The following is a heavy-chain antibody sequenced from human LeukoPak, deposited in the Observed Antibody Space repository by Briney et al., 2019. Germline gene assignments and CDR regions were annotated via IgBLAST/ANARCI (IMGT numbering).Heavy chain of an antibody. CDR2: IYPGDSDT. CDR1: GFTFTNYW. V-gene: IGHV5-51*01. D-gene: IGHD2-15*01. Sequence: GESLKISCKGSGFTFTNYWIAWVRQMPGKGLEWMGIIYPGDSDTRYSPSFQGHVTFSADKSINTAYLQWSSLKASDTAMYYCARLKGSGGGMDVWGQGTTVTVSS. J-gene: IGHJ6*02. CDR3: ARLKGSGGGMDV.